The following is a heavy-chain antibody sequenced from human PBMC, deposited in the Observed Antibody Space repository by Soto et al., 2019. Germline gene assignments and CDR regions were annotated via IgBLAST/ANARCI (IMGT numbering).Heavy chain of an antibody. J-gene: IGHJ6*03. Sequence: EVQLVESGGGLVQPGRSLRLSCAASGFTFDDYGMHWVRQAPGEGLEWVSGISWNSGSIGYADSVKGRFTNSRDNAKNSLYLQMNSLRAEDTALYYCAKSLSRDYGYYYMDVWGKGTTVTVSS. CDR1: GFTFDDYG. CDR2: ISWNSGSI. V-gene: IGHV3-9*01. CDR3: AKSLSRDYGYYYMDV.